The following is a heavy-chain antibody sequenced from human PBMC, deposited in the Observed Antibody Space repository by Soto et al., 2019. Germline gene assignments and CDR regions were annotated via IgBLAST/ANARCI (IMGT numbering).Heavy chain of an antibody. CDR2: ISYDGSNK. D-gene: IGHD2-15*01. J-gene: IGHJ4*02. CDR1: GFTFSSYG. Sequence: GGSLRFSCAASGFTFSSYGMHWVRQAPGQGLEWVAVISYDGSNKKYVDSVKGRFSISRDNSKNTVYLQMNSLRAEDSGVYYCAKDPLLDYWGQGTLVTVSS. V-gene: IGHV3-30*18. CDR3: AKDPLLDY.